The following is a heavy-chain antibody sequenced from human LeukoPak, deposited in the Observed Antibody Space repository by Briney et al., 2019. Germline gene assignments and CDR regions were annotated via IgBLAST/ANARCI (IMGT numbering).Heavy chain of an antibody. CDR2: IKQDGSER. D-gene: IGHD6-19*01. CDR1: GFTFSSYW. J-gene: IGHJ4*02. CDR3: ERGPGCGY. Sequence: GGSLRLSCAASGFTFSSYWMSWVRQAPGKGLEWVANIKQDGSERNYVDSVKGRFTISRDNAKNSLYLQMNTLRDEDTAVYYCERGPGCGYCGQGTLVTVSS. V-gene: IGHV3-7*03.